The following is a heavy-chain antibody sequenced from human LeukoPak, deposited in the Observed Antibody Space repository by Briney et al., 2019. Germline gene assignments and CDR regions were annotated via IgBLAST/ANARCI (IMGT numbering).Heavy chain of an antibody. D-gene: IGHD2-21*01. CDR3: ARGDVVVNYYYYMDV. J-gene: IGHJ6*03. CDR2: INPNIGGT. CDR1: GYTFTSYY. V-gene: IGHV1-2*02. Sequence: ASVKVSCKASGYTFTSYYMHWVRQAPGQGLEWMGWINPNIGGTNYAQKFQGRVTMTRDTSISTAYMELSRLKSDDTAVYYCARGDVVVNYYYYMDVWGKGTTVTISS.